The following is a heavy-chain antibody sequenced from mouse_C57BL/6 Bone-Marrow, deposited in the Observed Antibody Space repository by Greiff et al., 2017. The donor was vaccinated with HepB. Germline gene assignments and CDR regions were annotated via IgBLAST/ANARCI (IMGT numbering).Heavy chain of an antibody. CDR1: GYTFTNYW. J-gene: IGHJ3*01. CDR3: ARGGRDYGRFAY. CDR2: IYPGGGYT. Sequence: QVQLQQSGAELVRPGTSVKMSCKASGYTFTNYWIGWAKQRPGHGLEWIGDIYPGGGYTNYNEKFKGKATLTAVKSSSTAYMQFSSLTSEDSAIYYCARGGRDYGRFAYWGQGTLVTVSA. V-gene: IGHV1-63*01. D-gene: IGHD2-4*01.